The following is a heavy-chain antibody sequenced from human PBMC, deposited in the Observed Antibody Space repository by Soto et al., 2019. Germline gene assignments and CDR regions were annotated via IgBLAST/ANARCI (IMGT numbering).Heavy chain of an antibody. CDR1: GFTFSNAW. CDR2: IKSKIGGGTT. V-gene: IGHV3-15*01. J-gene: IGHJ4*02. CDR3: TTDDPINRN. Sequence: EVLLVESGGGLVQPGGSLRLSCAASGFTFSNAWMSWVRQAPGKGLEWVGRIKSKIGGGTTDYAAPVKGRFTISRDDYKTLLYLQMNNLNIEDTAVYYCTTDDPINRNWGQGTLVTVSS.